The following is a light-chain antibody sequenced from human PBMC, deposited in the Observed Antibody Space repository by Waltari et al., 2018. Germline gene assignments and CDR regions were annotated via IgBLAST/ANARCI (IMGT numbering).Light chain of an antibody. CDR2: WAS. V-gene: IGKV4-1*01. J-gene: IGKJ4*01. CDR1: QNVLYSSNNKNY. CDR3: QQYYSFPVT. Sequence: DIVMTQSPDSLAVSLVERAAINCKSSQNVLYSSNNKNYLAWYQQKPGQPPKLLIYWASTRESGVPDRFSGSGSGTDFTLTISRLQAEDVAVYYCQQYYSFPVTFGGGTKVEIK.